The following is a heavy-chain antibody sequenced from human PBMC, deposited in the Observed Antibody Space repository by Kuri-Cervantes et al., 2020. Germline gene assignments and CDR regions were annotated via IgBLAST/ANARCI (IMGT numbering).Heavy chain of an antibody. J-gene: IGHJ6*03. CDR3: ARGMGATRDYYYYYYMDV. V-gene: IGHV1-69*05. CDR1: GGTFSSYA. Sequence: SVKVSCKASGGTFSSYAISWVRQAPGQGLEWMGGIIPIFGTANYAQKFQDRVTITRDRSMSTAYVELSSLRSGDTAVYYCARGMGATRDYYYYYYMDVWGKGTTVTVSS. CDR2: IIPIFGTA. D-gene: IGHD1-26*01.